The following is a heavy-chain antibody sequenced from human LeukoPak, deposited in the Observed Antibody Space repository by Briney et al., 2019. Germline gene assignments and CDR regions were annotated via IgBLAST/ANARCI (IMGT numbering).Heavy chain of an antibody. CDR2: ISGSGGST. V-gene: IGHV3-23*01. D-gene: IGHD6-19*01. CDR3: ASYSVAGFFAY. J-gene: IGHJ4*02. CDR1: GFTFSSYA. Sequence: PGGSLRLSCAASGFTFSSYAMSWVRQAPGKGLEWVSAISGSGGSTYYADSVKGRFTISSDNSKNTLYLQMNSLRAEDTAVYYCASYSVAGFFAYWGQGTLVTVSS.